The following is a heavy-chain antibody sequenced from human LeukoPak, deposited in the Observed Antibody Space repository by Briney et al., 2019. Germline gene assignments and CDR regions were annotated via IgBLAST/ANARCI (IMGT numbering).Heavy chain of an antibody. CDR1: GFTFSSYW. D-gene: IGHD6-19*01. CDR2: IKKDGSEK. Sequence: GRSLRLSCAASGFTFSSYWMSWVRQAPGKGLEWLANIKKDGSEKYYVDSVKSRFTISRDNAKNSLSLQMNSLTAEDTAVYYCVRDSNGWYHPPLLDFWGQGTLVTVSS. CDR3: VRDSNGWYHPPLLDF. J-gene: IGHJ4*02. V-gene: IGHV3-7*01.